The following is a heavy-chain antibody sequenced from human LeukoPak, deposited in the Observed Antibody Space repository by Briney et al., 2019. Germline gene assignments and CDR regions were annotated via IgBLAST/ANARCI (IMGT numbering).Heavy chain of an antibody. V-gene: IGHV1-3*04. D-gene: IGHD5-18*01. CDR3: ARCGYSDVWGCAQ. CDR1: GYTFTSYY. Sequence: GASVKVSCKASGYTFTSYYMHWVRQAPGQRLEWMGWINTGNGNTKYSQKFQGRVTVTRDTSASTAYMELSSLRSEDTAVYYCARCGYSDVWGCAQWAKETLVTVSS. J-gene: IGHJ4*02. CDR2: INTGNGNT.